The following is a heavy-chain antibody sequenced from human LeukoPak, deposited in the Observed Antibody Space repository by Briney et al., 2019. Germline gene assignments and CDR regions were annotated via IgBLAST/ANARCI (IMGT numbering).Heavy chain of an antibody. CDR3: AGERAARLGSDAFDI. CDR1: GGSISSSSYY. J-gene: IGHJ3*02. Sequence: SETLSLTCTVSGGSISSSSYYWGWIRQPPGKGLEWIGSIYYSGSTYYNPSLKSRVTISVDTSKNQFSLKLSSVTAADTAVYYCAGERAARLGSDAFDIWGQGTMVTVSS. V-gene: IGHV4-39*07. D-gene: IGHD6-6*01. CDR2: IYYSGST.